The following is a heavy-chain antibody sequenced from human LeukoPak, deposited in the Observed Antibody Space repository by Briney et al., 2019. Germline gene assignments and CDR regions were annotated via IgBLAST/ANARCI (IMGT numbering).Heavy chain of an antibody. J-gene: IGHJ4*02. D-gene: IGHD6-19*01. CDR3: ARDEGNSGWYTFDY. CDR1: GESVSSKNGA. CDR2: TYYRSKWYN. V-gene: IGHV6-1*01. Sequence: SQTLSLTCAISGESVSSKNGAWNWIRQSPSRGLEWLGRTYYRSKWYNEYAESMEGRITINPDTSKNQFSLHLNSVTPEDTAVYYCARDEGNSGWYTFDYWSQGTLVTVSS.